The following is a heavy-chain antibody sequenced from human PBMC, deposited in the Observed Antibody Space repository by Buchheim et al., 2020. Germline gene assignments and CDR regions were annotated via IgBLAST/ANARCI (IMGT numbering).Heavy chain of an antibody. J-gene: IGHJ4*02. Sequence: QVQLQQWGAGLLKPSETLSLTCAVYGGSFSGYYWSWIRQPPGKGLEWIGEINHSGSTNYNPSSKSRVTISVDTPKTQFSLKLSSVTAADTAVYYCARFDEVVETGDPTGDYWGQGTL. D-gene: IGHD7-27*01. V-gene: IGHV4-34*01. CDR2: INHSGST. CDR3: ARFDEVVETGDPTGDY. CDR1: GGSFSGYY.